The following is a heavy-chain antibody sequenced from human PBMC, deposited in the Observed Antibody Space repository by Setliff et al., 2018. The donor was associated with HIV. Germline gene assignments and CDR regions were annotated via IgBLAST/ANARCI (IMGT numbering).Heavy chain of an antibody. Sequence: SETLSLTCTVSGGSISIHYWSWIRLPPGKGLEWIGTTYYDGSTIYNPSLNSRVTMSLDTPRNEFYLTLTSVTAADTAVYYCAREKRQIWSTDYYYHYGLDVWGQGITVTVSS. D-gene: IGHD5-18*01. J-gene: IGHJ6*02. CDR3: AREKRQIWSTDYYYHYGLDV. CDR1: GGSISIHY. V-gene: IGHV4-59*11. CDR2: TYYDGST.